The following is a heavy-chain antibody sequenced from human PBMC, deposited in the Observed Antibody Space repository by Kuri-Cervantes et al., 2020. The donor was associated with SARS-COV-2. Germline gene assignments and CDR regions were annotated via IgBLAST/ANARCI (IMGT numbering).Heavy chain of an antibody. J-gene: IGHJ6*02. Sequence: GSLRLSCTVSGGSITNYHYFWGWIRRPPGKGLEWIANIYYAGNTYYNASLKSRVTISVDTSKNQFSLTVTSVTAADTATYYCARQRYLYYLWNGLYHHGLDVWGQGTTVTVSS. CDR3: ARQRYLYYLWNGLYHHGLDV. V-gene: IGHV4-39*01. D-gene: IGHD3/OR15-3a*01. CDR2: IYYAGNT. CDR1: GGSITNYHYF.